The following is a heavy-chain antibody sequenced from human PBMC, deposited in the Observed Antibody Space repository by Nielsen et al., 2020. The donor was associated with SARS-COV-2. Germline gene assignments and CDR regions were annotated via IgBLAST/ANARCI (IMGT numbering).Heavy chain of an antibody. V-gene: IGHV4-39*07. CDR1: GGSISSSSYY. J-gene: IGHJ6*02. CDR2: INHSGST. CDR3: VTMDV. Sequence: SETLSLTCTVSGGSISSSSYYWGWIRQPPGKGLEWIGEINHSGSTNYNPSLKSRVTISVDTSKNQFSLKLSSVTAADTAVYYCVTMDVWGQGTTVTVSS.